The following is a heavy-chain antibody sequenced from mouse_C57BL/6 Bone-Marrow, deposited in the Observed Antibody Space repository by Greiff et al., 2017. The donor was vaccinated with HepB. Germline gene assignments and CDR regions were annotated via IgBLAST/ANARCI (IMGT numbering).Heavy chain of an antibody. CDR2: ISYDGSN. CDR3: ARRRRSSGSDSYYYAMDY. Sequence: EVKLVESGPGLVKPSQSLSLTCSVTGYSITSGYYWNWIRQFPGNKLEWMGYISYDGSNNYNPSLKNRISITRDTSKNQFFLKLNSVTTEDTATYYCARRRRSSGSDSYYYAMDYWGQGTSVTVSS. D-gene: IGHD3-2*02. J-gene: IGHJ4*01. V-gene: IGHV3-6*01. CDR1: GYSITSGYY.